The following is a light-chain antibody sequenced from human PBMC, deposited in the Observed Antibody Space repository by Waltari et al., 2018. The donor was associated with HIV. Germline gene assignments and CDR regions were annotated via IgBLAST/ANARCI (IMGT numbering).Light chain of an antibody. V-gene: IGKV1-5*03. CDR1: QSISTW. Sequence: DIQMTQSPSTLSASVGDRVTITCRASQSISTWLAWYQQKPGKAPNLLIYDVSTLESGVPSRFSGSGSGTDFSLTISSLQPDDVATYYCQKYNSDPRTFGQGTKVEI. CDR2: DVS. CDR3: QKYNSDPRT. J-gene: IGKJ1*01.